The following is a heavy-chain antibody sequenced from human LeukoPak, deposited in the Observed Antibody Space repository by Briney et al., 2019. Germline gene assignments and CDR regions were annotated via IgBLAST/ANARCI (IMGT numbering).Heavy chain of an antibody. Sequence: GGSLRLSCAASGFTFTNYAMGWVRQAPGKGPEWVSSISNGGGSTYYADSVKGRFTISRDNSKNTLYLQMNSLRAEDTAVYYCAKDPNRGGYYYFDRWGQGTLVTVSS. J-gene: IGHJ4*02. D-gene: IGHD3-3*01. CDR3: AKDPNRGGYYYFDR. CDR2: ISNGGGST. V-gene: IGHV3-23*01. CDR1: GFTFTNYA.